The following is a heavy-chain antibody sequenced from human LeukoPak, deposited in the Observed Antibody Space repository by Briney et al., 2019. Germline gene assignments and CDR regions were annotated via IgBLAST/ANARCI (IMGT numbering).Heavy chain of an antibody. CDR1: GYTFTSHG. J-gene: IGHJ5*02. CDR3: ARTGVSGTLLFFHYFDP. V-gene: IGHV1-18*01. Sequence: ASVKVSCKASGYTFTSHGISWVRQAPGQGLEWMGWTSTYNGQTYYTQKCQGRVIMTTDTSRSTVYLEVRSLRSDDTAVYYCARTGVSGTLLFFHYFDPWGQGTLVTVSS. CDR2: TSTYNGQT. D-gene: IGHD5/OR15-5a*01.